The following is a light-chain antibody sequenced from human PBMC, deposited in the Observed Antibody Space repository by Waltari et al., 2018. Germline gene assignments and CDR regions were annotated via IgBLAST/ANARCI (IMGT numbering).Light chain of an antibody. J-gene: IGLJ2*01. CDR2: GVN. V-gene: IGLV1-40*01. Sequence: QSVLTQPPSVSGAPGQRVTISCTGGGSNIGAGYDVHWYQQLPGKAPELLIYGVNNRPSWVPDRCFGSLSGTAASLAITGLQAEDEADYYCQSYDTSLSVVFGGGTKLTV. CDR1: GSNIGAGYD. CDR3: QSYDTSLSVV.